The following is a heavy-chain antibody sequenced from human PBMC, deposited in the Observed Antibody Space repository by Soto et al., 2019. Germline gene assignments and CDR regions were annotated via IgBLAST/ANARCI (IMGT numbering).Heavy chain of an antibody. CDR2: ISHDGSVK. V-gene: IGHV3-30-3*01. CDR3: AXDTGPNGYNYYYFGMDV. Sequence: PGGSLRLSCAASGFTFSNYAMHWVRQAPGKGLEWVAVISHDGSVKYNANSVKGRFTISRDNSKNTLYLQMNSLRAEDTAVYYCAXDTGPNGYNYYYFGMDVWGQGTTVTVSS. CDR1: GFTFSNYA. J-gene: IGHJ6*02. D-gene: IGHD5-18*01.